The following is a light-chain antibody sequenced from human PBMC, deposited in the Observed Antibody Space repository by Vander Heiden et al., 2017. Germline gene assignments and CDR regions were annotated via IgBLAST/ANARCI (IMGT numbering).Light chain of an antibody. CDR2: DAS. CDR1: QSVSSY. V-gene: IGKV3-11*01. CDR3: QQRSNWLT. J-gene: IGKJ4*01. Sequence: EHVLTQSPATLSLSPGRRANISCRASQSVSSYLAWYHQKPGQAPRLLIYDASNRATGIPARFSGSGSATDFTLTISSLEPEDFAVYYCQQRSNWLTFGGGTKVEIK.